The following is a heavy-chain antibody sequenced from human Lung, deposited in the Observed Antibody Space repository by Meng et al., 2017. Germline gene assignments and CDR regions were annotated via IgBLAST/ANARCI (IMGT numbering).Heavy chain of an antibody. CDR1: GGSFSDYY. J-gene: IGHJ4*02. V-gene: IGHV4-34*01. D-gene: IGHD4-11*01. Sequence: QVQLQQLGAGLLKPSETRALTCVVSGGSFSDYYWSWILQPPGKGLEWIGEINHSGSTNYNPSLESRATISVDTSQNNLSLKLSSVTAADSAVYYCARGPTTMAHDFDYWGQGTLVTVSS. CDR2: INHSGST. CDR3: ARGPTTMAHDFDY.